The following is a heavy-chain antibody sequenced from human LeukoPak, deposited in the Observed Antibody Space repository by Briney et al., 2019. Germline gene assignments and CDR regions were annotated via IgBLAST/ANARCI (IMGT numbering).Heavy chain of an antibody. D-gene: IGHD3-10*01. CDR3: ARDRNTMVRGVIIGDDAFDI. V-gene: IGHV4-4*02. CDR1: GGSISSSDW. J-gene: IGHJ3*02. CDR2: IYHSGRT. Sequence: SGTLSLTCAVSGGSISSSDWWSWVRQPPGKGLEWIGEIYHSGRTNYNPSLKSRVTISVDKSKNQFSLKLSSVTAADTAVYYCARDRNTMVRGVIIGDDAFDIWGQGTMVTVSS.